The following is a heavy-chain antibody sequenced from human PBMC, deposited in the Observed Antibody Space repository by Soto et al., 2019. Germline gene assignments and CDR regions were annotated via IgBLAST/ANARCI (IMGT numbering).Heavy chain of an antibody. CDR2: ISGSGDYT. J-gene: IGHJ4*02. D-gene: IGHD4-17*01. CDR1: GFTFDNYA. V-gene: IGHV3-23*01. Sequence: EVQLLEAGGGLVQPGGSLRLSCATSGFTFDNYAVSWVRQAPGKGLEWVSFISGSGDYTYYADSVRGRFTISSDKSQHTLYLQVNGLRAEDTAIYFCASPLTTGMYFDSWGQGTLVTVSS. CDR3: ASPLTTGMYFDS.